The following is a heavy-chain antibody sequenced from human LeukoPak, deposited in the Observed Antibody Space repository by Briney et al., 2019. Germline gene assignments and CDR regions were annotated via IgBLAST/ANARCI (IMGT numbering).Heavy chain of an antibody. D-gene: IGHD2-2*01. V-gene: IGHV1-69*05. CDR3: ARGEGYCSSTSCYFGYAFDI. J-gene: IGHJ3*02. CDR1: GYTLTELS. CDR2: IIPIFGTA. Sequence: ASVKVSCKVSGYTLTELSMHWVRQAPGKGLEWMGGIIPIFGTANYAQKFQGRVTITTDESTSTAYMELSSLRSEDTAVYYCARGEGYCSSTSCYFGYAFDIWGQGTMVTVSS.